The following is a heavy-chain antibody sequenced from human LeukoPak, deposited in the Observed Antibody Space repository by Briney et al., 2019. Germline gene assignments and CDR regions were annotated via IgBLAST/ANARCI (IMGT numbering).Heavy chain of an antibody. D-gene: IGHD2-15*01. CDR3: ARDLPPGSHMDV. J-gene: IGHJ6*03. CDR1: GGSISSGGYY. CDR2: IYHSGST. V-gene: IGHV4-30-2*01. Sequence: SETLSLTCTVSGGSISSGGYYWSWIRQPPGKGLEWIGYIYHSGSTYYNPSLKSRVTISVDRSKNQFSLKLSSVTAADTAVYYCARDLPPGSHMDVWGKGTTVTVSS.